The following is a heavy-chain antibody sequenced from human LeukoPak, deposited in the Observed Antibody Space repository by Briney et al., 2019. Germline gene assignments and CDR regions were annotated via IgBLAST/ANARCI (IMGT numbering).Heavy chain of an antibody. CDR2: IRSKTYGGTT. Sequence: PGGSLRLSCTASGFTFGDYAMSWGRQAPGKGLEWVGFIRSKTYGGTTEYATSVKGRFSIARDDSNSVAYLQMSSLKTEDTAVYYCAGRYYDSSGYTYPGDYWGQGTLVTVCS. J-gene: IGHJ4*02. CDR3: AGRYYDSSGYTYPGDY. CDR1: GFTFGDYA. D-gene: IGHD3-22*01. V-gene: IGHV3-49*04.